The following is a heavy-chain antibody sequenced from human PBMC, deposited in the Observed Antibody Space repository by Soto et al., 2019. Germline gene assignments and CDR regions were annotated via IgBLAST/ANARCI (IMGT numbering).Heavy chain of an antibody. V-gene: IGHV5-10-1*01. Sequence: LGESLKISCKGSGYSFTSYWISWVRQMPGKGLEWMGRIDPSDSYTNYSPSFQGHVTISADKSISTAYLQWSSLKASDTAMYYCARHHSSSWYGDGYYFDYWGQGTLVTVSS. D-gene: IGHD6-13*01. CDR1: GYSFTSYW. J-gene: IGHJ4*02. CDR3: ARHHSSSWYGDGYYFDY. CDR2: IDPSDSYT.